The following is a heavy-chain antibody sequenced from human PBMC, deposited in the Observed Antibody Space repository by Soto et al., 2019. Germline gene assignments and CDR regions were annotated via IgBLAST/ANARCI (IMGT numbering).Heavy chain of an antibody. J-gene: IGHJ4*02. CDR2: VNPNSGNT. Sequence: ASVKVSCKASGYTFTSHDINWVRQATGQGLEWMGWVNPNSGNTGYAQKFQGRVTMTRDTSTGTAYLELSSLRSDDAAMYYCARGINSGYSAYYFDYWGQGTRVTVSS. D-gene: IGHD3-22*01. CDR1: GYTFTSHD. V-gene: IGHV1-8*01. CDR3: ARGINSGYSAYYFDY.